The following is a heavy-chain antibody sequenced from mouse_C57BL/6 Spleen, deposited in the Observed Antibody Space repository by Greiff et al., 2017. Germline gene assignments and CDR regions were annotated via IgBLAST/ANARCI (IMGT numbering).Heavy chain of an antibody. CDR3: AYYYGSSAGDYFDY. CDR2: IDPEDGET. J-gene: IGHJ2*01. D-gene: IGHD1-1*01. V-gene: IGHV14-2*01. CDR1: GFNIKDYY. Sequence: VHVKQSGAELVKPGASVKLSCTASGFNIKDYYMHWVKQRTEQGLEWIGRIDPEDGETKYAPKFQGKATITADTSSNTAYLQLSSLTSEDTAVYYCAYYYGSSAGDYFDYWGQGTTLTVSS.